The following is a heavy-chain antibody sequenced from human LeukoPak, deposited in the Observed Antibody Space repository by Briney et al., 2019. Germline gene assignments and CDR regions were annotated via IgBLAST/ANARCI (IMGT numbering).Heavy chain of an antibody. J-gene: IGHJ6*03. CDR3: ARLGSPIYYYYIDV. CDR1: GYTFTSHG. Sequence: ASVKVSCKASGYTFTSHGISWVRQAPGQGLEWMGWITTYNGKTNHAQKLQGRVTMTTDTSTSTAYMELRSLRSDDTAVYYCARLGSPIYYYYIDVWGKGTTVTGSS. D-gene: IGHD1-26*01. CDR2: ITTYNGKT. V-gene: IGHV1-18*01.